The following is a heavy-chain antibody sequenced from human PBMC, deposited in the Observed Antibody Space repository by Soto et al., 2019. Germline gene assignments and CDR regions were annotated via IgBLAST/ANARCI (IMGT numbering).Heavy chain of an antibody. CDR2: FDPEDAET. J-gene: IGHJ6*02. V-gene: IGHV1-24*01. Sequence: ASVKVSCKVSGYTLSEVSMHWVRQAPGKGLEWMGGFDPEDAETIYAQKFQGRVTLTEDTSTDTAYMELSSLTSEDTAVYYCAVTANRYYYYTMDVWGQGTTVTVSS. CDR3: AVTANRYYYYTMDV. CDR1: GYTLSEVS. D-gene: IGHD2-21*02.